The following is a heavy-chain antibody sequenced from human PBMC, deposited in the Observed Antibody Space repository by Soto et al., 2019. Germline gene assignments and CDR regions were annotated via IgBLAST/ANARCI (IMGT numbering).Heavy chain of an antibody. Sequence: PSVKVSCKASGYSFTTYGIFWVRQAPGQGLEWMGWISPYNGKTNYAQNLQGRVSMTTDTSTPTAYMELRSLRSDDTAVYYCARPYDSSQSPRFDYWGQGTLVTVS. CDR3: ARPYDSSQSPRFDY. CDR2: ISPYNGKT. CDR1: GYSFTTYG. J-gene: IGHJ4*02. V-gene: IGHV1-18*01. D-gene: IGHD3-22*01.